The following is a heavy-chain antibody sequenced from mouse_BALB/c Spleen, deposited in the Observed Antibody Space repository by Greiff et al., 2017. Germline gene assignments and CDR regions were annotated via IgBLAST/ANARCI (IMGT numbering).Heavy chain of an antibody. V-gene: IGHV2-2*02. CDR1: GFSLTSYG. D-gene: IGHD2-4*01. CDR3: ARDYDYGYYYAMDY. J-gene: IGHJ4*01. Sequence: VQLQQSGPGLVQPSQSLSITCTVSGFSLTSYGVHWVRQSPGKGLEWLGVIWSGGSTDYNAAFISRLSISKDNSKSQVFFKMNSLQANDTAIYYCARDYDYGYYYAMDYWGQGTSVTVSS. CDR2: IWSGGST.